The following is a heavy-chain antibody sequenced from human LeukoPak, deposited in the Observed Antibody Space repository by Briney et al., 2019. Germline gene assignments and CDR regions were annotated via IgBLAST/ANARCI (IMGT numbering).Heavy chain of an antibody. CDR2: IIPIFGIA. V-gene: IGHV1-69*04. D-gene: IGHD5-24*01. CDR1: GGPFSSYA. J-gene: IGHJ4*02. Sequence: SVKVSCKASGGPFSSYAISWVRQAPGQGLEWMGRIIPIFGIANYAQKFQGRVTITADKSTSTAYMELSSLRSEDTAVYYCAGMATPFLDYWGQGTLVTVSS. CDR3: AGMATPFLDY.